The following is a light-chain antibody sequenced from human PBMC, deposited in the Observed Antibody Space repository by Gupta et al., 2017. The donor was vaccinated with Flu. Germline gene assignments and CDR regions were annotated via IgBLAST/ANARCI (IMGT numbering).Light chain of an antibody. J-gene: IGLJ3*02. Sequence: QSVLTHPPSASGTPGPRVTISCSGSSSNIGSNTVNWYQQLPGTAPNLLIYSNNQRPSGFPDRVSGSKSGTSASLAISGLQSEDEADYYCAAWDDSLNGPVFGGGTKLTVL. V-gene: IGLV1-44*01. CDR3: AAWDDSLNGPV. CDR2: SNN. CDR1: SSNIGSNT.